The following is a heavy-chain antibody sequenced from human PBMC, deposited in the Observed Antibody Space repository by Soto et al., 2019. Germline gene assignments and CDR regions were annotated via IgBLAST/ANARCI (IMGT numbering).Heavy chain of an antibody. CDR3: ARSTHSSQNPLIDF. CDR1: GGSISSSSYY. D-gene: IGHD6-6*01. Sequence: SETLSLTCTVSGGSISSSSYYWGWIRQPPGKGLEWIGSIYYSGGTYYNPSLKSRVTISVDTSKNQFSLKLSSVTAADTAVYYCARSTHSSQNPLIDFWGQGTLVTVSS. V-gene: IGHV4-39*01. J-gene: IGHJ4*02. CDR2: IYYSGGT.